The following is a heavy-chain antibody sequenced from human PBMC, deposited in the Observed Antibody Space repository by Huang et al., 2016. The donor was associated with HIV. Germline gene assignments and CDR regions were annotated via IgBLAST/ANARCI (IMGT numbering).Heavy chain of an antibody. CDR3: ARDWSFGSSTSPAD. J-gene: IGHJ4*02. V-gene: IGHV1-2*02. CDR2: IKPKGGVT. D-gene: IGHD6-6*01. CDR1: GYTFTDSN. Sequence: QVQLVQSGAEVKNPGASVRVSCKASGYTFTDSNIHWVQQAPGKGLGWVGWIKPKGGVTSYAPRFQGRVTMTRDTTISTVHMDLRRIQSDDTAMYFCARDWSFGSSTSPADWGQGTLVTVSS.